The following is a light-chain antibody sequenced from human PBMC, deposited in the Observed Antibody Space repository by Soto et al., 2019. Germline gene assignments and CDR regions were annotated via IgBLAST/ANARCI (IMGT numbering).Light chain of an antibody. J-gene: IGKJ4*01. CDR2: DAS. CDR1: QSVSNY. V-gene: IGKV3-11*01. Sequence: EIVLTQSPATLSLSPGERATLSCRASQSVSNYLAWFQQKPGQAPRLLIYDASNRATGIPARFSGSGSGTDFTLTISSLEPEDFAVYYWQQGSSWSLLTVGGGTKVEI. CDR3: QQGSSWSLLT.